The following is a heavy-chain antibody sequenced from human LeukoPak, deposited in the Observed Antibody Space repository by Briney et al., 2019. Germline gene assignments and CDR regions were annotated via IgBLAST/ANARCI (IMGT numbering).Heavy chain of an antibody. V-gene: IGHV4-34*01. Sequence: SETLSLTCAVYGGSFSGYFWSWIRQPPGKGLEWIGEINHSGSTNYNPSLMNRVTISLDTSKNQFSLKLSSVTAADTAVYYCARGYYYYESSGYYYWGQGTLVTVSS. CDR2: INHSGST. J-gene: IGHJ4*02. CDR3: ARGYYYYESSGYYY. CDR1: GGSFSGYF. D-gene: IGHD3-22*01.